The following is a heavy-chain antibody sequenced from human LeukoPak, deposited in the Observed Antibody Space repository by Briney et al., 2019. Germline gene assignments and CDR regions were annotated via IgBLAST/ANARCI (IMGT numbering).Heavy chain of an antibody. J-gene: IGHJ5*02. CDR3: AKLGIQLWSKGWFDP. CDR1: GFTFSSYS. V-gene: IGHV3-21*04. CDR2: ISSSSSYI. Sequence: GGSLRLSCAASGFTFSSYSMNWVRQAPGKGLEWVSSISSSSSYIYYADSVKGRFTISRDNSKNTLYLQMNSLRAEDAAVYYCAKLGIQLWSKGWFDPWGQGTLVTVSS. D-gene: IGHD5-18*01.